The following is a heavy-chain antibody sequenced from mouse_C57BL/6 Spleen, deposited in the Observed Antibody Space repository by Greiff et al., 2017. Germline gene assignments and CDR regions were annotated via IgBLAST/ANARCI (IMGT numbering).Heavy chain of an antibody. CDR3: SRSPTVYYFDY. CDR1: GYAFTNYL. CDR2: IDPGSGGT. V-gene: IGHV1-54*01. Sequence: QVQLQQSGAELVRPGTSVKVSCKASGYAFTNYLIEWVKQRPGQGLEWIGVIDPGSGGTNYNEKFKGKATLTADKSSSTAYMQLSSLTSEDSAVYVCSRSPTVYYFDYWGQGTTLTVSS. D-gene: IGHD1-1*01. J-gene: IGHJ2*01.